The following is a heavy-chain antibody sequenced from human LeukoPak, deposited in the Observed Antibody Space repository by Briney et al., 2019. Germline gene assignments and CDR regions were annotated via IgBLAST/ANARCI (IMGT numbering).Heavy chain of an antibody. CDR1: GYTFTSYG. D-gene: IGHD5-18*01. CDR2: IIPIFGTA. Sequence: GASVKVSCKASGYTFTSYGISWVRQAPGQGLEWMGGIIPIFGTANYAQKFQGRVTITADESTSTAYMELSSLRSEDTAVYYCARDSAQTGIQLPDAFDIWGQGTMVTVSS. V-gene: IGHV1-69*13. J-gene: IGHJ3*02. CDR3: ARDSAQTGIQLPDAFDI.